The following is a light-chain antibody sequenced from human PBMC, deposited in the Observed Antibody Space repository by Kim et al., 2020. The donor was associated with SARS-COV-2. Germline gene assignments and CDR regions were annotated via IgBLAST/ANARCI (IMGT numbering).Light chain of an antibody. V-gene: IGKV1-12*01. Sequence: ASVSDRVTITCRASQDITNWLACYQQRPGKAPMFLIYAAASLQSGVQSRFSGSGSGTDFTLTISNLQPEDFATYYCQQANSLPWTFGQGTKVDIK. CDR1: QDITNW. CDR3: QQANSLPWT. J-gene: IGKJ1*01. CDR2: AAA.